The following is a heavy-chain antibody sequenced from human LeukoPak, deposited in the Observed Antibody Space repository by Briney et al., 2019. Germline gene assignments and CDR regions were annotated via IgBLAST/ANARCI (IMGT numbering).Heavy chain of an antibody. V-gene: IGHV3-9*01. Sequence: PGGSLRLSCAASGFTFDDYAMHWVRQAPGKGLEWVSGISWNSGSIGYADSVKGRFTISRDNAKNSLYLQMNSLRAEDTALYYCAKNFWGGNYYYGMDVWGQGTTVTVSS. J-gene: IGHJ6*02. CDR3: AKNFWGGNYYYGMDV. CDR2: ISWNSGSI. D-gene: IGHD7-27*01. CDR1: GFTFDDYA.